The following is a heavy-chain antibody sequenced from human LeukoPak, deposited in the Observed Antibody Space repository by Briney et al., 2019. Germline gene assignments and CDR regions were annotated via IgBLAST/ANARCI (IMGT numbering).Heavy chain of an antibody. V-gene: IGHV3-15*01. CDR2: IKSKTDGGTT. D-gene: IGHD6-25*01. J-gene: IGHJ4*02. Sequence: GGSLRLSCAASGFTFSNAWMSWVRQAPGKGLEWVGRIKSKTDGGTTDYAAPVKGRFTISRDDSKNTLYLQMNSLKTEDTAVYYCTTWTTTATHRSDYWGQGTLDTVSS. CDR1: GFTFSNAW. CDR3: TTWTTTATHRSDY.